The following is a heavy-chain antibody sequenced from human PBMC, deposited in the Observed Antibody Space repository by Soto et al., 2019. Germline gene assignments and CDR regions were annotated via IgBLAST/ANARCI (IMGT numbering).Heavy chain of an antibody. J-gene: IGHJ4*02. CDR1: GGSFSGYY. V-gene: IGHV4-34*01. Sequence: QVQLQQWGAGLLKPSETLSLTCAVYGGSFSGYYWTWIRQPPETGQEWIVEINHSGSTTDNPSLKIRVTMSVATAKNQFALKLTSVTAADPAVYYGARDEITCLFDYWGQGTLVTVSS. D-gene: IGHD3-10*01. CDR3: ARDEITCLFDY. CDR2: INHSGST.